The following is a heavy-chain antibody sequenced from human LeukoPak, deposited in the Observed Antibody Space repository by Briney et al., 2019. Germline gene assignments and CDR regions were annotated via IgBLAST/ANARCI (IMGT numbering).Heavy chain of an antibody. Sequence: GGSLRLSCAASGFTFSDCYMSWIRQAPGKGLEWVSYISSSGSTIYYADSVKGRFTISRDNAKNSLYLQMNSLRAEDTAVYYCARDWYYDSSGYYHTPHWFDPWGQGTLVTVSS. CDR1: GFTFSDCY. CDR3: ARDWYYDSSGYYHTPHWFDP. CDR2: ISSSGSTI. D-gene: IGHD3-22*01. V-gene: IGHV3-11*01. J-gene: IGHJ5*02.